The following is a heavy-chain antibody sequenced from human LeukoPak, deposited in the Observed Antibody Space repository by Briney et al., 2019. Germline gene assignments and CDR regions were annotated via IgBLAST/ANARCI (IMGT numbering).Heavy chain of an antibody. CDR3: TRGSDSIFGVARDGFDY. D-gene: IGHD3-3*01. V-gene: IGHV3-49*03. CDR1: GFTFGDYV. Sequence: GGSQRLSCTTSGFTFGDYVVSWFRQAPGKGLELVGFIRSKPYGGTTEYAASVKGRFTISRDDSKSIAYLQMNSLKTEDTAVYYCTRGSDSIFGVARDGFDYWGQGTLVTVSS. CDR2: IRSKPYGGTT. J-gene: IGHJ4*02.